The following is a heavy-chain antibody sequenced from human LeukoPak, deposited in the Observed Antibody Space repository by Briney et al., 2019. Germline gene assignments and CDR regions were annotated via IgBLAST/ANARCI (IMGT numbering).Heavy chain of an antibody. D-gene: IGHD6-13*01. J-gene: IGHJ6*02. CDR3: ARARPYVMLSARIAAAPTGGMDV. CDR2: INHSGFT. V-gene: IGHV4-34*01. CDR1: GGSFSGYY. Sequence: PSETLSLTCAVYGGSFSGYYWSWIRQPPGKGLEWIGEINHSGFTNYNPSLKSRITISVDTSKNQFSLKLSSVTAADTAVYYCARARPYVMLSARIAAAPTGGMDVWGQGTTVTVSS.